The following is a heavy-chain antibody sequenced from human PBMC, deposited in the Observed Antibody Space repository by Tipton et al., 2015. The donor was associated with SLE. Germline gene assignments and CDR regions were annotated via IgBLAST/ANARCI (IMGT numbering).Heavy chain of an antibody. V-gene: IGHV3-23*01. J-gene: IGHJ4*02. D-gene: IGHD3-22*01. CDR1: GFTFSDCA. CDR2: ISGGGSAT. CDR3: AVHPYFYDSTRDS. Sequence: SLRLSCAASGFTFSDCAMNLFRQAPGKGLEWVSTISGGGSATFYADSMKGRFTISRHASRNTLFLQMNSLRAEDTAVYYCAVHPYFYDSTRDSWGQGTLVTVSS.